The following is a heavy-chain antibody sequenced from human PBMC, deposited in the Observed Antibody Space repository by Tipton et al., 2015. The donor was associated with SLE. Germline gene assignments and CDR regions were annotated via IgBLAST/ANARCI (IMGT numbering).Heavy chain of an antibody. J-gene: IGHJ4*02. CDR3: AIGLLGTKEAY. Sequence: SLRFSCAASGFTFSSYGMHWVRQAPGKGLEWVAVIWYDGSNKYYADSVKGRFTISRDNAKNSLYLQMNSLRVEDTAVYYCAIGLLGTKEAYWGQGTLVTVSS. D-gene: IGHD5-12*01. CDR2: IWYDGSNK. V-gene: IGHV3-33*03. CDR1: GFTFSSYG.